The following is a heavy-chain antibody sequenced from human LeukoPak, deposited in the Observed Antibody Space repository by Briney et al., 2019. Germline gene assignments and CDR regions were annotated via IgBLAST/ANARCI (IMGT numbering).Heavy chain of an antibody. J-gene: IGHJ6*03. CDR1: GGTFSSYA. V-gene: IGHV1-69*13. CDR3: ARASTLAARRFYYYYMDV. CDR2: IIPIFGTA. D-gene: IGHD6-6*01. Sequence: ASVKVSCKASGGTFSSYAISWVRQAPGQGLEWMGGIIPIFGTANYAQKFQGRVTITADESTSTAYMELSSLRSEDTAVYYCARASTLAARRFYYYYMDVWGKGTTVTVSS.